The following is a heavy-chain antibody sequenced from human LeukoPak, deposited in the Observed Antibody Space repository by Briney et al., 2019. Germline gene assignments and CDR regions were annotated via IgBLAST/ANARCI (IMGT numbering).Heavy chain of an antibody. CDR3: ATRSYFYHYMDV. CDR2: VYYSGNI. CDR1: GGSIRSSTYY. V-gene: IGHV4-39*01. Sequence: SETLSLTCTVSGGSIRSSTYYWGWIRPPPGKGLEWIGNVYYSGNIYCNPSFKSRVTISVDSSKNQFSLKLTSVTAADTAIYYCATRSYFYHYMDVWGKGTTVTVSS. J-gene: IGHJ6*03.